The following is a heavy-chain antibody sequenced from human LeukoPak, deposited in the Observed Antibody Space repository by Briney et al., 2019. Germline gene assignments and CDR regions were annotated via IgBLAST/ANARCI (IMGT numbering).Heavy chain of an antibody. J-gene: IGHJ4*02. CDR1: GGSISSYY. CDR2: IYYSGST. CDR3: ARVSDSSGYSD. V-gene: IGHV4-59*12. D-gene: IGHD3-22*01. Sequence: SETLSLTCTVSGGSISSYYRSWIRQPPGKGLEWIGYIYYSGSTNYNPSLKSRVTISVDTSKNQFSLKLSSVTAADTAVYYCARVSDSSGYSDWGQGTLVTVSS.